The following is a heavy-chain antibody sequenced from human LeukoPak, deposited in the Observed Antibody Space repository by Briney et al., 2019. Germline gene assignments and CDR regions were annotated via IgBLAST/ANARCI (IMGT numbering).Heavy chain of an antibody. J-gene: IGHJ4*02. CDR2: FNRNSGGT. CDR1: GYTFTGYY. CDR3: ASRRSSGWYGGFFDY. V-gene: IGHV1-2*02. Sequence: ASVKVSCKASGYTFTGYYMHWVRQVPGQGLEWMGWFNRNSGGTNYAQKFQGRVTMTRDTSISTAYMELSRLRSDDTAVYYCASRRSSGWYGGFFDYWGQGTLVTVSS. D-gene: IGHD6-19*01.